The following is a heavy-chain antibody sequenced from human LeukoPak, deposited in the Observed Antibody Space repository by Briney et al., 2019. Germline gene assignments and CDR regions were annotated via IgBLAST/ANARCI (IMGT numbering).Heavy chain of an antibody. CDR1: GYSISSGYY. CDR3: ARVPSYCSSTSCYNIDY. J-gene: IGHJ4*02. V-gene: IGHV4-38-2*02. Sequence: SETLSLTCTVSGYSISSGYYWGWIRQPPGKGLEWIGEINHSGSTNYNPSLKSRVTISVDTSKNQFSLKLSSVTAADTAVYYCARVPSYCSSTSCYNIDYWGQGTLVTVSS. CDR2: INHSGST. D-gene: IGHD2-2*02.